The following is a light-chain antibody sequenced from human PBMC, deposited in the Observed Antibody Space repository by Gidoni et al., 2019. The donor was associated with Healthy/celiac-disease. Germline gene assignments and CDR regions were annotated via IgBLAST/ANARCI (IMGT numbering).Light chain of an antibody. J-gene: IGKJ2*01. CDR3: QQSYSTLLLT. V-gene: IGKV1-39*01. CDR2: AAS. CDR1: QSISSY. Sequence: DIQMTQSPSSLSASVGDRVTITCRASQSISSYLNWYQQKPGKAPKLLIYAASSLQSGVPSRFSGSGSGTDFTLTISSLQPEDFATYYCQQSYSTLLLTFXXXTKLEIK.